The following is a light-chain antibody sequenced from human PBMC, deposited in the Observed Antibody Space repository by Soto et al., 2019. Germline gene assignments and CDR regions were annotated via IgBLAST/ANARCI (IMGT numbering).Light chain of an antibody. J-gene: IGKJ1*01. CDR1: QTISSW. Sequence: EIQMTQSPATLSVSVGDRVTITCRASQTISSWLAWCQQKPGKAPKLLIYKASTLKSGVPSRFSGSGSGTEFTLTISSLQPDDFATYYCQHYNSYSEAFGQGTKVDI. CDR2: KAS. CDR3: QHYNSYSEA. V-gene: IGKV1-5*03.